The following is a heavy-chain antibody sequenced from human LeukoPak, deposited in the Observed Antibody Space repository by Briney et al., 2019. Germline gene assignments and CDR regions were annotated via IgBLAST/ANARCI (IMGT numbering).Heavy chain of an antibody. V-gene: IGHV3-53*01. J-gene: IGHJ4*02. Sequence: GGSLRLSCAASGFTFSSNYMSWVRQAPGKGLEWVSVIYSGGSTYYADSVKGRFPISRDNSKNTLYLQLNSLRADDTAVYYCTAALTETTNFAYWGQGTLVTVSS. D-gene: IGHD1-7*01. CDR1: GFTFSSNY. CDR3: TAALTETTNFAY. CDR2: IYSGGST.